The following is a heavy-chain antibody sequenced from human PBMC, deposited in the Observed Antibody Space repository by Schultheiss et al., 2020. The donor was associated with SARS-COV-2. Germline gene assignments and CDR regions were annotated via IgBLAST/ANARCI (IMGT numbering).Heavy chain of an antibody. Sequence: GGSLRLSCKGSGYSFTSYWIGWVRQMPGKGLEWMGIIYPGDSDSTYSPSFQGQVTISADKSISTAYLQWSSLKASDTAMYYCARLHIAAAGTYYYYYGMDVWGQGTTVTVSS. CDR1: GYSFTSYW. CDR3: ARLHIAAAGTYYYYYGMDV. CDR2: IYPGDSDS. V-gene: IGHV5-51*01. J-gene: IGHJ6*02. D-gene: IGHD6-13*01.